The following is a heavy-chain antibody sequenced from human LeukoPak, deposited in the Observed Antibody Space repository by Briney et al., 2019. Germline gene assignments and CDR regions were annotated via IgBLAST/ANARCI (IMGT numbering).Heavy chain of an antibody. Sequence: SETLSLTCAVYGGSFSGYYWSWIRQPPGKGLEWIGEINHSGSTNYNPSLKSRVTISVDTSKNQFSLKLSSVTAADTAVYYCARAPFLGTVTREYFQHWGQGTLVTVSS. CDR2: INHSGST. V-gene: IGHV4-34*01. CDR1: GGSFSGYY. CDR3: ARAPFLGTVTREYFQH. J-gene: IGHJ1*01. D-gene: IGHD4-17*01.